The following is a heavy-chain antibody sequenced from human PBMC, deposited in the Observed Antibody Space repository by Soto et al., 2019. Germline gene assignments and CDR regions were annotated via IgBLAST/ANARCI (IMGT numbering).Heavy chain of an antibody. Sequence: QVQVVQSGVEVRRPGSSVKVSCKASGDTFKNCVISWVRQAPGQGLEWMGGIIPLFGTTDFAQRFQGRLTITTYESTTTAYMELSRMRSDDTAPSYCAAELGFGKLSVVWGQGTTVIVSS. J-gene: IGHJ6*02. D-gene: IGHD3-10*01. CDR3: AAELGFGKLSVV. CDR2: IIPLFGTT. V-gene: IGHV1-69*01. CDR1: GDTFKNCV.